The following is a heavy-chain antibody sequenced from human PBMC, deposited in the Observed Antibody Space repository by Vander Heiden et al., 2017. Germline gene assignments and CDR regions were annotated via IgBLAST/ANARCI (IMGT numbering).Heavy chain of an antibody. CDR3: AKAPRVAVAKGPYYFDY. Sequence: EVQLLESGGGLVQPGGSLRLSCAASGFTFSSYAMSWVRQAPGKGLEWVSAISGSGGSTYYADSVKGRFTISRDNSKNTLYLQMNSLRAEDTAVYYCAKAPRVAVAKGPYYFDYWGQGTLVTVSS. CDR1: GFTFSSYA. CDR2: ISGSGGST. D-gene: IGHD6-19*01. J-gene: IGHJ4*02. V-gene: IGHV3-23*01.